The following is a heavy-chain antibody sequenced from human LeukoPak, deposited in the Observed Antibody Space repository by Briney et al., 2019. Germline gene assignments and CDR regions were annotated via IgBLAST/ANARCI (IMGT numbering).Heavy chain of an antibody. D-gene: IGHD2-2*01. J-gene: IGHJ4*02. CDR1: EFSVGSNY. CDR2: ISGSGVTT. Sequence: SGGSLRLSCAASEFSVGSNYMTWVRQAPGKGLEWVSAISGSGVTTYYADSVKGRFTISRDNSKHTLYLQMNSLRAEDTAVYYCSKWKAIVLVPAARSPIDYWGQGTLVTVSS. V-gene: IGHV3-23*01. CDR3: SKWKAIVLVPAARSPIDY.